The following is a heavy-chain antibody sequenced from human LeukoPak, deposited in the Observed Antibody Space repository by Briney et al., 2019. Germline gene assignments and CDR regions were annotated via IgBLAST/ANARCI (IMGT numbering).Heavy chain of an antibody. CDR3: ARDGGRDIPLPDAFDI. V-gene: IGHV3-21*01. J-gene: IGHJ3*02. CDR2: ISSSSSYI. CDR1: GFTFSSYS. Sequence: PGGSLRLSCAASGFTFSSYSMNWVRQAPGKGLEWVSSISSSSSYIYYADLVKGRFTISRDNAKNSLYLQMNSLRAEDTAVYYCARDGGRDIPLPDAFDIWGQGTMVTVSS. D-gene: IGHD2-15*01.